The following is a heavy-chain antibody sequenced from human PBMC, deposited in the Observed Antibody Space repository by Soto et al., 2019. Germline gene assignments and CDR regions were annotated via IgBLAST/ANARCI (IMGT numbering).Heavy chain of an antibody. J-gene: IGHJ3*02. CDR2: IIPIFGTT. CDR1: GGTFSSYG. Sequence: QVQLVQSGAEVKKPGSSVKVSCKASGGTFSSYGISWVRQAPGQGLEWMGGIIPIFGTTNYAQNFQGRVTITADESTRTAYMELSSLRSEDTAVYYCARQHIVVATALLQAFDTWGQGTMVSVSS. D-gene: IGHD2-21*02. V-gene: IGHV1-69*12. CDR3: ARQHIVVATALLQAFDT.